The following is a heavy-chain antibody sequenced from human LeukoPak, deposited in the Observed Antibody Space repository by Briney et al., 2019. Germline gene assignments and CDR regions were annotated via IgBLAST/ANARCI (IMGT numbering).Heavy chain of an antibody. J-gene: IGHJ1*01. Sequence: SGTLSLTCAVYGGSFSGYYWSWIRQPPGKGLEWIGEINHSGSTNYNPSLKSRVTISVDTSKNQFSLNLNSVTAADTAAYYCARGGAARLHFQNWGQGTLVTVSS. CDR2: INHSGST. D-gene: IGHD6-6*01. V-gene: IGHV4-34*01. CDR1: GGSFSGYY. CDR3: ARGGAARLHFQN.